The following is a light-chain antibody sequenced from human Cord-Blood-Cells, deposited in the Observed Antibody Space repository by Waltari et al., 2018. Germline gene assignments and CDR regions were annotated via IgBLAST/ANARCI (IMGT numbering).Light chain of an antibody. Sequence: EIVMTQSPANLSVSPGERATHSCRASQCVGSNLAWYPQKPGQAPRLLSYGASTRATGSPARFSGSGSGTEFTLTISSLQSEDFAVYYCQQYNNWPPITFGQGTRLEIK. J-gene: IGKJ5*01. CDR3: QQYNNWPPIT. CDR1: QCVGSN. V-gene: IGKV3-15*01. CDR2: GAS.